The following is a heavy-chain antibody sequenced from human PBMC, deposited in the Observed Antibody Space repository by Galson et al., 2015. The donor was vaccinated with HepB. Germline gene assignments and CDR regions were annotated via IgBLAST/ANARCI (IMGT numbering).Heavy chain of an antibody. CDR2: IYYSGST. V-gene: IGHV4-39*07. CDR1: GGSISSSSYY. CDR3: ARGGKSHCSSTSCYNWFDP. D-gene: IGHD2-2*01. J-gene: IGHJ5*02. Sequence: SETLSLTCTVSGGSISSSSYYWGWIRQPPGKGLEWIGSIYYSGSTYYNPSLKSRVTISVDTSKNQFSLKLSSVTAADTAVYYCARGGKSHCSSTSCYNWFDPWGQGTLVTVSS.